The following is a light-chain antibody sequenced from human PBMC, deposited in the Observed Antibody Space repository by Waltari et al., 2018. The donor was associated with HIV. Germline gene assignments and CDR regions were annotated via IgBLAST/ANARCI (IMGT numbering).Light chain of an antibody. CDR1: NSDVGGYKY. J-gene: IGLJ1*01. CDR3: SSYAGSNNLV. V-gene: IGLV2-8*01. Sequence: QSALTQPPSASGSPGQSVTISCTGTNSDVGGYKYVSWYQQHPGKAPKLMIYEVSKRPAGVPDRFSGSKSGNTASLTVSGLQAEDEADYYCSSYAGSNNLVFGTGTKVTVL. CDR2: EVS.